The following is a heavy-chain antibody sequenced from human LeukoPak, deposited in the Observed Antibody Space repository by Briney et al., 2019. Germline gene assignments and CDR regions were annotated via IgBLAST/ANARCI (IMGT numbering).Heavy chain of an antibody. J-gene: IGHJ4*02. V-gene: IGHV3-74*01. CDR3: ARDGIAAVDFDY. Sequence: GGSLRLSCAASGFTLSTYWMHWVRHAPGKGLVWVSRVNGDGSSTNYADSVKGRFTISRDNAKNTLYLQMNSLRAEDTAVYYCARDGIAAVDFDYWGQGILVTVSS. CDR1: GFTLSTYW. CDR2: VNGDGSST. D-gene: IGHD6-13*01.